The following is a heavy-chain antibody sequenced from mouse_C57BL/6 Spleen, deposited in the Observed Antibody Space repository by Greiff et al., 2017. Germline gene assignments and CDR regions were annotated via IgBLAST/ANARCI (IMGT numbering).Heavy chain of an antibody. V-gene: IGHV14-2*01. CDR1: GFNIKDYY. J-gene: IGHJ4*01. CDR2: IDPEDGET. D-gene: IGHD1-1*01. CDR3: ARDYGSSYYYYAMDY. Sequence: VQLQQSGAELVKPGASVKLSCTASGFNIKDYYMHWVKQRTQQGLEWIGRIDPEDGETKYAPKFQGKATITADTSSNTAYLQLSSLTSEDTAVYYCARDYGSSYYYYAMDYWGQGTSVTVSS.